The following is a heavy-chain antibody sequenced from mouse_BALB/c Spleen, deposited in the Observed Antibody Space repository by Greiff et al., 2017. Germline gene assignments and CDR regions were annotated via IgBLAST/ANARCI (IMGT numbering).Heavy chain of an antibody. J-gene: IGHJ3*01. V-gene: IGHV2-4-1*01. Sequence: QVQLQQSGPGLVQPSQSLSITCTVSGFSLTSYGVHWVRQSPGKGLEWLGVIWSGGSTDYNAAFISRLSISKDNSKSQVFFKMNSLQADDTAIYYCASYYGYDGPLGLAYWGQGTLVTVSA. CDR1: GFSLTSYG. D-gene: IGHD2-2*01. CDR3: ASYYGYDGPLGLAY. CDR2: IWSGGST.